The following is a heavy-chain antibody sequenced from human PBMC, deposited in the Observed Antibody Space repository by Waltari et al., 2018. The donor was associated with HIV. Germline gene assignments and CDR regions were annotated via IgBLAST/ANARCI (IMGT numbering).Heavy chain of an antibody. Sequence: QVQLVESGGGMVQSGGSLRLSCAVSKFIFSSYGMHWGRQAPGKGLEWVAVISHYGDKTYYADFVKRRFAISRYNSKSTLYLQMSSLIPEDTAVYYCAKGGGSPDTLECWGQGTPVIVSS. J-gene: IGHJ4*02. V-gene: IGHV3-30*18. CDR3: AKGGGSPDTLEC. CDR1: KFIFSSYG. CDR2: ISHYGDKT.